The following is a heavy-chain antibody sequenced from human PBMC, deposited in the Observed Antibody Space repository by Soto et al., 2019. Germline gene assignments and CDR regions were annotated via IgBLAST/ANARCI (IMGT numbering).Heavy chain of an antibody. J-gene: IGHJ3*02. V-gene: IGHV3-66*01. D-gene: IGHD2-2*01. CDR3: ARATPSYYSCAFDI. CDR1: GFTVSSNY. CDR2: IYSGGST. Sequence: GGSLRLSCAASGFTVSSNYMSWVRQAPGKGLEWVSVIYSGGSTYYADSVKGRFTISRDNSKNTLYLQMNSLRAEDTAVYYCARATPSYYSCAFDIWGQGTMVTVSS.